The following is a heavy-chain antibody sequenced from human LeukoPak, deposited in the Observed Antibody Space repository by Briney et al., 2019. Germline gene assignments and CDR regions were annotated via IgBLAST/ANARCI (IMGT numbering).Heavy chain of an antibody. CDR1: SGSISSGDYY. CDR3: ARVVDYGDYGVDY. V-gene: IGHV4-30-4*01. CDR2: IYYSGST. D-gene: IGHD4-17*01. J-gene: IGHJ4*02. Sequence: PSETLSLTCTVSSGSISSGDYYWSWIRQPPGKGLEWIGYIYYSGSTYYNPSLKSRVTISVDTSKNQFSLKLSSVTAADTAVYYCARVVDYGDYGVDYWGQGTLVTVSS.